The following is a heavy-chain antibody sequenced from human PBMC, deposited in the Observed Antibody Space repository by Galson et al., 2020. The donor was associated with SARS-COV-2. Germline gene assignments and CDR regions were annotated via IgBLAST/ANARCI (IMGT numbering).Heavy chain of an antibody. J-gene: IGHJ6*02. V-gene: IGHV3-23*01. D-gene: IGHD3-16*01. Sequence: GGSLRLPCAASEFTFNNYAMSWVRQAPGKGLEWVSSFSNDGGSSYYADSVKGRFTISRDNSKNTLYLHMGNLRAEDTAIYYCSKAKGSDYHFHAMDVWGQGTTVTVSS. CDR3: SKAKGSDYHFHAMDV. CDR1: EFTFNNYA. CDR2: FSNDGGSS.